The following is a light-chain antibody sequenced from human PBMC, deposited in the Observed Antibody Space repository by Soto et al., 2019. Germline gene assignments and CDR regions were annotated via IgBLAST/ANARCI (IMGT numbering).Light chain of an antibody. CDR2: AAS. Sequence: DLQMTQSPSSLSASVGDSVTITCRASQGISNYLAWFQQKPGKAPTSLIYAASSLHSGVPSKFSGSGSGTEFTLTLRNLQAGDFATYYCQQYKTSPYGFEQGNKLEIK. CDR1: QGISNY. CDR3: QQYKTSPYG. V-gene: IGKV1-16*02. J-gene: IGKJ2*03.